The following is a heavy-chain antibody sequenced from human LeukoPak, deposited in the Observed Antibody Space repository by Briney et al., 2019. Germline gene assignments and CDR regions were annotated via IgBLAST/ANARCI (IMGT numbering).Heavy chain of an antibody. V-gene: IGHV4-59*01. J-gene: IGHJ5*02. Sequence: SETLSPTCTVSGGSISSYYWSWIRQPPGKGLEWIGYIYYSGSTNYNPSLKSRVTISVDTSKNQFSLKLSSVTAADTAVYYCARYYDSSGYYSLFDPWGQGTLVTVSS. D-gene: IGHD3-22*01. CDR1: GGSISSYY. CDR2: IYYSGST. CDR3: ARYYDSSGYYSLFDP.